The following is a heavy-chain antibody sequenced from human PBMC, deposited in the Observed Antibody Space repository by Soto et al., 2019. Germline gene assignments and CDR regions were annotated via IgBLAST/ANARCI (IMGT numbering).Heavy chain of an antibody. CDR2: IIPKFGTV. J-gene: IGHJ4*02. Sequence: QLQLVQSGAEVKKPGSSVKVSCKASGGTFSSFAISWVRQAPGQGLEWMGGIIPKFGTVNYAHKFQGRVTITADESTSPAYMELSSLRSEDTAVYYCARDPLSDPNDDFDYWGQGTLVTVSS. V-gene: IGHV1-69*01. D-gene: IGHD2-21*01. CDR3: ARDPLSDPNDDFDY. CDR1: GGTFSSFA.